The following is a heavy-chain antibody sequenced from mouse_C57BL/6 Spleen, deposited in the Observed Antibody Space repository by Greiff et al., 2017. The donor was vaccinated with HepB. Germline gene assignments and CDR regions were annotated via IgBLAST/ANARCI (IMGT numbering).Heavy chain of an antibody. CDR3: TRDYYGFDY. D-gene: IGHD1-1*01. CDR2: IDPETGGT. V-gene: IGHV1-15*01. J-gene: IGHJ2*01. CDR1: GYTFTDYE. Sequence: QVQLQQSGAELVRPGASVTLSCKASGYTFTDYEMHWVKQTPVHGLEWIGAIDPETGGTAYNQKFKGKAILTADKSSSTAYMELRSLTSEDSAVYYCTRDYYGFDYWGQGTTLTVSS.